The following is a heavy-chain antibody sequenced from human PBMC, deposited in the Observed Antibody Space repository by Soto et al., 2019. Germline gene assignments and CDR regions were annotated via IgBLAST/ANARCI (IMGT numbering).Heavy chain of an antibody. CDR2: ISRGSSYI. J-gene: IGHJ4*02. V-gene: IGHV3-11*06. D-gene: IGHD6-19*01. Sequence: QVHLVESGGGLVEPGGSLRLSCAASGFSFSDSYMSWIRQAPGKGLEWVSHISRGSSYIKYADSVEGRFTISRYNAKNSLYQQMKSLRAEGTAVYFCARETVETGWCDFWGLGILVTVSS. CDR1: GFSFSDSY. CDR3: ARETVETGWCDF.